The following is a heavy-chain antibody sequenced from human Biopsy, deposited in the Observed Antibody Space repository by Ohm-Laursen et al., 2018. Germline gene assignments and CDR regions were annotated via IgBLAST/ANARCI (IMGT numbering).Heavy chain of an antibody. CDR3: ARDFCDTTSCYPQN. CDR1: GGSVTNRNYC. V-gene: IGHV4-61*01. J-gene: IGHJ4*02. CDR2: VFYPGNT. D-gene: IGHD2-2*01. Sequence: GTLSLTCTVSGGSVTNRNYCWSWIRQSPGKKLKWIGYVFYPGNTNYNPSLRSRVTISVDTSKDQFSLKLSSVTAADTAVYYCARDFCDTTSCYPQNWGQGTLVTVSS.